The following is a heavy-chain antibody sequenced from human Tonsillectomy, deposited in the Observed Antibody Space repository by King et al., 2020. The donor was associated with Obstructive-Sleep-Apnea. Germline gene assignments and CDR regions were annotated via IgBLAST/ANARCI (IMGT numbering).Heavy chain of an antibody. CDR3: TRGTLESGYDILTGSYIGSGYYGMDV. CDR1: GFTFSSYW. J-gene: IGHJ6*02. V-gene: IGHV3-74*01. CDR2: INGDGSST. Sequence: VQLVESGGGLAQPGGSLRLSCTASGFTFSSYWMHWVRQAPGKGLVWVSRINGDGSSTSYADSVKGRFTISRDNANNTLYLQMNSLRAEDTAVYYCTRGTLESGYDILTGSYIGSGYYGMDVWGQGSTVTVSS. D-gene: IGHD3-9*01.